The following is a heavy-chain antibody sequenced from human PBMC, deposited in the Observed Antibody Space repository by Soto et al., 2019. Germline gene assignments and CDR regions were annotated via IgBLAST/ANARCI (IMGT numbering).Heavy chain of an antibody. V-gene: IGHV3-53*01. D-gene: IGHD3-22*01. J-gene: IGHJ4*02. CDR2: LCADGRA. CDR3: ARGLGRDYDDNRGNLHLDY. CDR1: GFSVSSSY. Sequence: EVHLVESGGDLIHPGGSLRLSCAASGFSVSSSYLTWVRQAPGKGLKWVSVLCADGRAYYADSVKSRFTISTDNSSNSVYLQMNTLRTEDTAVYYCARGLGRDYDDNRGNLHLDYWGQGTLVTVSS.